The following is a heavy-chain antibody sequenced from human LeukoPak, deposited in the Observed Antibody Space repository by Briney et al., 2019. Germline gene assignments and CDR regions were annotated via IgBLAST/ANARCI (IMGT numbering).Heavy chain of an antibody. V-gene: IGHV3-23*01. J-gene: IGHJ4*02. CDR1: GFTFRQYV. CDR3: TKRIDGAGSYYIDF. CDR2: IGGNDGTA. D-gene: IGHD3-10*01. Sequence: GGCGPVSCVSCGFTFRQYVMNGLGPAAAKDREGVSAIGGNDGTAVYAAFVKGWFTISRDNSRNTLYLQLNSLRAEDTAVYYCTKRIDGAGSYYIDFWGQGTVVTVSS.